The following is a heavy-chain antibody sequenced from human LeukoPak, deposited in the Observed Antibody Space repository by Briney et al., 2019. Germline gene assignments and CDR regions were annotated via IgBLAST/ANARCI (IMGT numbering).Heavy chain of an antibody. V-gene: IGHV6-1*01. CDR1: GDSASSNSAA. CDR3: ARVGINWGVPRNYFDY. CDR2: TYYRSKWYN. Sequence: SQTLSLTCAISGDSASSNSAAWNWIRQSPSRGLEWLGRTYYRSKWYNDYAVSVKSRITINPDTSKNQFSLKLSSVTAADTAVYYCARVGINWGVPRNYFDYWGQGTLVTVSS. J-gene: IGHJ4*02. D-gene: IGHD7-27*01.